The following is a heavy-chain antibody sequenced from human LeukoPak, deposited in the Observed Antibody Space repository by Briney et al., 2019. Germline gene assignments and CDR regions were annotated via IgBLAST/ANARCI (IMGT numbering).Heavy chain of an antibody. CDR2: INPTSGGT. J-gene: IGHJ5*02. V-gene: IGHV1-2*02. D-gene: IGHD6-13*01. CDR1: GYTFTAYY. CDR3: ARDVFAAYSTHHKFDP. Sequence: GASVKVSCKASGYTFTAYYMHWVRQAPGQGLEWMGWINPTSGGTNYAQKFQDRVTMTRDTSMTTVYMELSRLPSDDTAVYYCARDVFAAYSTHHKFDPWGQGTLVIVSS.